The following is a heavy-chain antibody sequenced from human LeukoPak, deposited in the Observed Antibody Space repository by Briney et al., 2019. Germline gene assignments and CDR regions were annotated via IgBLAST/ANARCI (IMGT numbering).Heavy chain of an antibody. CDR2: IAYDGDNK. Sequence: GGSLRLSCAASGFTFSDYSMHCVRQTPGNGLEWVALIAYDGDNKYYADSVKGRFTISRDNSKNTLFLQMNSLRAEDTAVYYCARGGQYDTSGYYPIDYWGQGTLVTVSS. V-gene: IGHV3-30*04. CDR1: GFTFSDYS. J-gene: IGHJ4*02. CDR3: ARGGQYDTSGYYPIDY. D-gene: IGHD3-22*01.